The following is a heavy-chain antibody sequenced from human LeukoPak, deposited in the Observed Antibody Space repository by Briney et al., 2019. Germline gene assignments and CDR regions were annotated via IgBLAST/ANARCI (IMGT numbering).Heavy chain of an antibody. CDR2: ISAYKGHT. CDR3: AGDAKYIYSSGWSAFDY. V-gene: IGHV1-18*01. D-gene: IGHD3-22*01. J-gene: IGHJ4*02. CDR1: TYTLTSYC. Sequence: GPSVKVSCKASTYTLTSYCTSWVRHAPGQVLEWMGWISAYKGHTNYAQKLQGQVTMTTETSTRTAYMEVRSLRSGDTAVYYCAGDAKYIYSSGWSAFDYWGQGTLVTVSS.